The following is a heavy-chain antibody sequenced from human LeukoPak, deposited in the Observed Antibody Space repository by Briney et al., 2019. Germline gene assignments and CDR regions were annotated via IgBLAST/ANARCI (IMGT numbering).Heavy chain of an antibody. D-gene: IGHD3-22*01. J-gene: IGHJ5*02. CDR2: ISGSGGST. Sequence: GGSLRLSCAASGFTFSSYAMSWVRQAPGKGLEWVSAISGSGGSTYYADSVKGRFTISRDNSKNTLYPQMNSLRAEDTAVYYCANHASGYYNNWFDPWGQGTLVTISS. V-gene: IGHV3-23*01. CDR3: ANHASGYYNNWFDP. CDR1: GFTFSSYA.